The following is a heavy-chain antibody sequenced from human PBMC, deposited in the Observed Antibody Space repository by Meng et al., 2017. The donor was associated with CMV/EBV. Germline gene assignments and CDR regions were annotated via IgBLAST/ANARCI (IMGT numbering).Heavy chain of an antibody. J-gene: IGHJ6*02. D-gene: IGHD3-22*01. CDR3: ARSSYYDSSGYYYLGGMDV. V-gene: IGHV4-59*01. CDR2: IYYSGST. CDR1: GGSISSYY. Sequence: SETLSLTCTVSGGSISSYYWSWIRQPPGKGLEWIGYIYYSGSTNYNPSLKSRVTISVDTSKNQFSLKLSSVTAADTAVYYCARSSYYDSSGYYYLGGMDVWGQGTTVTV.